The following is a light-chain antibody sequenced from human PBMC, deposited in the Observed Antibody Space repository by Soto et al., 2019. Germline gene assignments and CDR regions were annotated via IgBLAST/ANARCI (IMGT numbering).Light chain of an antibody. CDR1: QSVSSN. CDR2: GAS. J-gene: IGKJ5*01. CDR3: QQYNKWPIT. V-gene: IGKV3-15*01. Sequence: EIVMPQSPATLSVSPGERATLSCRASQSVSSNFAWYQQKPGQAPMLLIYGASTGATGFPARFSGSGSGTEFTLTISSLQSEDFAVYYCQQYNKWPITFGQGTRLEI.